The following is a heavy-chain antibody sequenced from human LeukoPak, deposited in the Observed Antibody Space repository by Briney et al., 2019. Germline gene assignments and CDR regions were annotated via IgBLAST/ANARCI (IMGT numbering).Heavy chain of an antibody. CDR1: GFTFSSYS. V-gene: IGHV3-21*06. J-gene: IGHJ4*02. Sequence: GGSLRLSCAASGFTFSSYSMNWVRQTPGKGLEWVSSISSSSSYIYYADSVKGRFTISRDNAKNSLYLQMNSLRAEDTAVYYCARESTVTTHLDYWGQGTLVTVSS. D-gene: IGHD4-17*01. CDR2: ISSSSSYI. CDR3: ARESTVTTHLDY.